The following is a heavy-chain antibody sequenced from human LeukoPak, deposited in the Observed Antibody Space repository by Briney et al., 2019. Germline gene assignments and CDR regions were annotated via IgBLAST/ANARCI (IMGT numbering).Heavy chain of an antibody. V-gene: IGHV4-4*02. CDR3: ARAGGSGYDQFDY. Sequence: SGTLSLTCAVSGGSISSSNWWSWVRRPPGKGLEWIGDIYHSGTTNYNPSLKSRVSISVDKSKNQFSLKLSSVTAADTAVYYCARAGGSGYDQFDYWGQGTLVTVPS. J-gene: IGHJ4*02. D-gene: IGHD5-12*01. CDR2: IYHSGTT. CDR1: GGSISSSNW.